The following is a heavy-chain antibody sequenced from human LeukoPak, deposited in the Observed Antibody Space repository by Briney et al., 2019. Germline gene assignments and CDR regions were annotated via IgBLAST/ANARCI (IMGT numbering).Heavy chain of an antibody. CDR1: GYTFTGYY. V-gene: IGHV1-2*02. Sequence: ASVKVSCKASGYTFTGYYMHWVRQAPGQGLEWMGWINPNSGGTNYAQKFQGRVTMTRDTSISTAYMELSRLRSDDTAAYYCARSASWGSGSYYYYGMDVWGQGTTVTVSS. CDR2: INPNSGGT. J-gene: IGHJ6*02. CDR3: ARSASWGSGSYYYYGMDV. D-gene: IGHD3-10*01.